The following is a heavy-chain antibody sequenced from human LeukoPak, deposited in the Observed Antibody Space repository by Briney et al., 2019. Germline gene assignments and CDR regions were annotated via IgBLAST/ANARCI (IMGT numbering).Heavy chain of an antibody. CDR3: ARDRLVPHNWFDP. CDR2: IYYSGST. D-gene: IGHD6-6*01. Sequence: SETLSLTCTVSGRSISSSSYYWGWIRQPPGNGLEWIGSIYYSGSTYYNPSLKSRVTISVDTSKNQFSLKLSSVTAADTAVYYCARDRLVPHNWFDPWGQGTLVTVSS. CDR1: GRSISSSSYY. J-gene: IGHJ5*02. V-gene: IGHV4-39*07.